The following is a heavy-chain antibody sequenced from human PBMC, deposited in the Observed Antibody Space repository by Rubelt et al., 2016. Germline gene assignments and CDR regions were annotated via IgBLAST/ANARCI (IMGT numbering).Heavy chain of an antibody. CDR1: GGSFSGYY. CDR2: INHSGST. J-gene: IGHJ6*02. D-gene: IGHD4-17*01. CDR3: ARGFTVTTYGYYGMDV. V-gene: IGHV4-34*01. Sequence: GAGLLKPSETLSLTCAVYGGSFSGYYWSWIRQPPGKGLEWIGEINHSGSTNYNPSLKSRVTISVDTSKNQFSLKLSSVTAADTAVYYCARGFTVTTYGYYGMDVWGQGTTVTVSS.